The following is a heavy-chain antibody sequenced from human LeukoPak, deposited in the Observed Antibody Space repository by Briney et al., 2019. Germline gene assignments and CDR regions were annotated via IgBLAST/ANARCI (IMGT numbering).Heavy chain of an antibody. CDR2: ISYDVSSK. CDR1: GFTFSSYA. V-gene: IGHV3-30-3*01. D-gene: IGHD4-17*01. J-gene: IGHJ4*02. CDR3: ARGSYGDLN. Sequence: TGGSLRLSCAASGFTFSSYAMHWVRQAPGKGLEWVAVISYDVSSKYYADSVKGRFTISRDNSKNTLYLQMNSLRAGDTAVYYCARGSYGDLNWGQGTLVTVSS.